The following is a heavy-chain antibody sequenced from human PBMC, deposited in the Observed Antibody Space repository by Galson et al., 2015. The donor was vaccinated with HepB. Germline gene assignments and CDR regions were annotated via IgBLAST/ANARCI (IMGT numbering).Heavy chain of an antibody. V-gene: IGHV4-31*03. D-gene: IGHD4-17*01. CDR2: IYYSGST. CDR3: ARGPLPTVPFDY. Sequence: TLSLTCTVSGGSISSGGYYWSWIRQHPGKGLEWIGYIYYSGSTYYNPSLKSRVTISVDTSKNQFSLKLSSVTAADTAVYYCARGPLPTVPFDYWGQGTLVTVSS. J-gene: IGHJ4*02. CDR1: GGSISSGGYY.